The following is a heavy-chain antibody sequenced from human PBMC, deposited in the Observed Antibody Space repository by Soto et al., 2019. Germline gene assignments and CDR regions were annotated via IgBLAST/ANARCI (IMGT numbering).Heavy chain of an antibody. CDR1: GFTFSSYG. Sequence: GGSLRLSCAASGFTFSSYGMHWVRQAPGKGLEWVAVIWYDGSNKYYADSVKGRFTISRDNSKNTLYLQMNSLRAEDTAVHYCARPWHYGSGSEYYYYYYGMDVWGQGTTVTVSS. J-gene: IGHJ6*02. V-gene: IGHV3-33*01. CDR3: ARPWHYGSGSEYYYYYYGMDV. CDR2: IWYDGSNK. D-gene: IGHD3-10*01.